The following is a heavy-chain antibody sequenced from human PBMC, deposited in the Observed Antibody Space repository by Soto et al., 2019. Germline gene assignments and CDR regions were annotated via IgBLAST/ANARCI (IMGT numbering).Heavy chain of an antibody. D-gene: IGHD6-19*01. CDR2: IVPKFGTT. CDR3: VRGGSDNSGWYIWFDP. CDR1: GGTFSTHV. J-gene: IGHJ5*02. V-gene: IGHV1-69*01. Sequence: QVQLVQSGAEVKKPGSSVKVSCKTSGGTFSTHVIGWVRQAPGQGLEWMGDIVPKFGTTNYAHKFKARVKMTADESTSTAYMGVRSLTSEDTAVYYCVRGGSDNSGWYIWFDPWGQGTLVTVSS.